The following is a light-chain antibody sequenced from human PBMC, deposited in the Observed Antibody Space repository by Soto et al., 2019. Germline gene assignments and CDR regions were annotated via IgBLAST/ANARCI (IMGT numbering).Light chain of an antibody. CDR3: QQYGSSPPLT. CDR2: AAS. CDR1: QAVSTW. Sequence: DIQMTQSPSFVSASVGDRVTITCRASQAVSTWLAWYQQKPGDAPKLLIYAASTLQSGVPSRFSGSGSGTDFTLTIRSLQPEDFAVYYCQQYGSSPPLTFGPGTKVDIK. J-gene: IGKJ3*01. V-gene: IGKV1-12*01.